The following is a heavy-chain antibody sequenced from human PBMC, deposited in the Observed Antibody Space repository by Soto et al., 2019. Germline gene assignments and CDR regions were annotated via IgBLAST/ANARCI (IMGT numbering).Heavy chain of an antibody. D-gene: IGHD3-22*01. V-gene: IGHV1-18*01. CDR3: ARVYYYDRSAIFGY. CDR2: ISAYNGNT. CDR1: GYTFTSYG. J-gene: IGHJ4*02. Sequence: AAVKVSFKASGYTFTSYGISWVRQAPGQGLEWMGWISAYNGNTNYAQKLQGRVTMTTDTSTSTAYMELRSLRSDDTAVYYCARVYYYDRSAIFGYWGQGTLVTVSS.